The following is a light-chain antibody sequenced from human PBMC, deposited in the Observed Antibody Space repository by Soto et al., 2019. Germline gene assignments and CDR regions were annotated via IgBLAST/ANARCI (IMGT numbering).Light chain of an antibody. CDR1: TSNIGSNT. Sequence: QAVVTQPPSASGTPGQRVTISCSGSTSNIGSNTVNWYQQLPGTAPKLLIYSNNQRPSGVPDRFSGSKSGTSASLAISGLQSEDEADYHCAAWDDSLNGFVVFGGGTKLTVL. CDR2: SNN. V-gene: IGLV1-44*01. CDR3: AAWDDSLNGFVV. J-gene: IGLJ2*01.